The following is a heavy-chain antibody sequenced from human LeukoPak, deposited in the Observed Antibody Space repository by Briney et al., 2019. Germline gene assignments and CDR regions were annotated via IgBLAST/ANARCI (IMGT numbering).Heavy chain of an antibody. CDR1: GDSVTSTISY. Sequence: PSETLSLTCTVSGDSVTSTISYWGWIRQAPGKGLEGIGRVYYSGRTDYTPSLKTRATIYMDPSKNHFSLNLTSVTVADTAVYYCARLNNRYTVWTWGQGALVSVSS. D-gene: IGHD3-16*02. CDR3: ARLNNRYTVWT. J-gene: IGHJ5*02. V-gene: IGHV4-39*01. CDR2: VYYSGRT.